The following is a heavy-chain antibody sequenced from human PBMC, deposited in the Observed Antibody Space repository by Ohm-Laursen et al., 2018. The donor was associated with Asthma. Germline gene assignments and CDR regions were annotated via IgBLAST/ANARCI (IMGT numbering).Heavy chain of an antibody. CDR2: ISSSSSYI. D-gene: IGHD2-21*01. V-gene: IGHV3-21*01. J-gene: IGHJ5*02. CDR1: GFTFSSYS. Sequence: SLSLSCTASGFTFSSYSMNWVRQAPGKGLEWVSSISSSSSYIYYADSVKGRFTISRDNAKNSLYLQMNSLRAEDTAVYYCARVGSLVVVIAQNWFDPWGQGTLVTVSS. CDR3: ARVGSLVVVIAQNWFDP.